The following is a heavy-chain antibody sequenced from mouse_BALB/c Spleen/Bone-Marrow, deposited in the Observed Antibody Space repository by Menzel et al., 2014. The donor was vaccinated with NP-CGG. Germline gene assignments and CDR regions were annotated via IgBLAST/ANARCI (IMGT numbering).Heavy chain of an antibody. CDR2: ITKGGGST. Sequence: EVKLQESGGGLVQPGGSLKLSCATSGFTFSDYYMYWVRQTPEKRLEWVAYITKGGGSTYYPDIVKGRFTISRDNAKNTLYLQMSRLKSEDTAMYYCARQRAYAMDYWGQGTSVTVSS. D-gene: IGHD3-1*01. J-gene: IGHJ4*01. CDR1: GFTFSDYY. V-gene: IGHV5-12*02. CDR3: ARQRAYAMDY.